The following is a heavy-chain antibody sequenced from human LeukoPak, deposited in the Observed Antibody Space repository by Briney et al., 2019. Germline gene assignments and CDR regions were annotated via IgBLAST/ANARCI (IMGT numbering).Heavy chain of an antibody. CDR1: GFTFSSYG. V-gene: IGHV3-30*02. CDR2: IWYDGSNK. CDR3: AKGGYYYYYMDV. J-gene: IGHJ6*03. Sequence: PGGSLRLSCAASGFTFSSYGMHWVRQAPGKGLEWVAVIWYDGSNKYYADSVKGRFTISRDNSKNTLYLQMNSLRAEDMALYYCAKGGYYYYYMDVWGKGTTVTVSS.